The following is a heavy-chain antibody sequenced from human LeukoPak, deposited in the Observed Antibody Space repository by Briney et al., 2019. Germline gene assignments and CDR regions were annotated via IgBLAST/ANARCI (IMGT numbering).Heavy chain of an antibody. Sequence: ASVKVSCKASGYTFTGYYMHWVRQAPGQVLEWMGWINPNSGCTNYAQKFQGRVHMTRHTSITTAYMELSRLRSEDTAVYYCARAGGAARPVDYWGQGTLVTVSS. CDR2: INPNSGCT. J-gene: IGHJ4*02. CDR3: ARAGGAARPVDY. CDR1: GYTFTGYY. V-gene: IGHV1-2*02. D-gene: IGHD6-6*01.